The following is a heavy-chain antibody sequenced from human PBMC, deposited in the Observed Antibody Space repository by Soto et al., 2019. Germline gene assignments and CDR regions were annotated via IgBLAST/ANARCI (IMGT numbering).Heavy chain of an antibody. J-gene: IGHJ6*02. D-gene: IGHD3-16*01. Sequence: GGSLRLSCAASGFTFSSYSMNWVRQAPGKGLQWISYISSSSNTIYYADSVKGRFTISRGYAKNSLYLQMNSLTDEDTAVYYCVRGVLGDQTYFWYGMDVWGQGTTVTVSS. CDR1: GFTFSSYS. CDR3: VRGVLGDQTYFWYGMDV. CDR2: ISSSSNTI. V-gene: IGHV3-48*02.